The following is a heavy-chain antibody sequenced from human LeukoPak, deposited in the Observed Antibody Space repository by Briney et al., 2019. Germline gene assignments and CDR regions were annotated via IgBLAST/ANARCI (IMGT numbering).Heavy chain of an antibody. J-gene: IGHJ4*02. CDR1: GGSFNGYF. D-gene: IGHD4-17*01. CDR2: IYYSGST. V-gene: IGHV4-34*01. Sequence: SETLSLTCAVYGGSFNGYFWSWIRQPPGKGLEWIGSIYYSGSTYYNPSLKSRVTISVDTSKNQFSLKLSSVTAADTAVYYCASHYGSYYFDYWGQGTLVTVSS. CDR3: ASHYGSYYFDY.